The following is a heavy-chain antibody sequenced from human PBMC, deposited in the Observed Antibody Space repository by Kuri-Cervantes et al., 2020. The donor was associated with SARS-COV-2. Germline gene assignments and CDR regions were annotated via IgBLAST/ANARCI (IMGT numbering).Heavy chain of an antibody. CDR2: ISGSGGST. CDR1: GFTFSSYA. V-gene: IGHV3-23*01. D-gene: IGHD1-26*01. CDR3: AKVFSGSYILDAFDI. Sequence: GESLKISCAASGFTFSSYAMSWVRQAPGKGLEWVSAISGSGGSTYYADSVKCRFTISRDNSKNTLYLQMNSLRAEDTAVYYCAKVFSGSYILDAFDIWGQGTMVTVSS. J-gene: IGHJ3*02.